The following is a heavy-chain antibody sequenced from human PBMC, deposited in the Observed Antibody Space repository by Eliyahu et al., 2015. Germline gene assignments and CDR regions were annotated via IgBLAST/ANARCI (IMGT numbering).Heavy chain of an antibody. Sequence: EVQLVESGGGLVQPGGSQRLSCAASGFTFSTYWMTWVRQAPGKGLEWVAILKHDESEKYYVDSVKGRFTISRDNAKNSLYLQMNSLRAEDTAVYYCARNLHWYQFDYWGRGTLVTVSS. V-gene: IGHV3-7*02. CDR1: GFTFSTYW. CDR3: ARNLHWYQFDY. CDR2: LKHDESEK. J-gene: IGHJ4*02. D-gene: IGHD6-13*01.